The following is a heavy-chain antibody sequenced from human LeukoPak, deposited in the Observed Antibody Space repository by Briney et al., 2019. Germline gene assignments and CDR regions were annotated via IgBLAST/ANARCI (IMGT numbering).Heavy chain of an antibody. CDR2: IIPIFGTA. V-gene: IGHV1-69*13. J-gene: IGHJ4*02. D-gene: IGHD3-10*01. CDR1: GGTFSSYA. CDR3: AKGVVRGVIINPLFDY. Sequence: ASVKVSCKASGGTFSSYAISWVRQAPGQGLEWMGGIIPIFGTANYAQKFQGRVTITADESTSTAYMELSSLRSEDTAVYYCAKGVVRGVIINPLFDYWGQGTLVTVSS.